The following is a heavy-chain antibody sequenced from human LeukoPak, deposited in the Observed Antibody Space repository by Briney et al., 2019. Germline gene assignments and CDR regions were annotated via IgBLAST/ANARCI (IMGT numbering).Heavy chain of an antibody. D-gene: IGHD3-3*01. Sequence: GGSLRLSCAASGFTFSSYGMRWVRQAPGKGLEWVAVIWYDGSNKYYADSVKGRFTISRDNSKNTLYLQMNSLRAEDTAVYYCARTYYDFWSGYPHGAFDIWGQGTMVTVSS. CDR1: GFTFSSYG. V-gene: IGHV3-33*01. CDR2: IWYDGSNK. J-gene: IGHJ3*02. CDR3: ARTYYDFWSGYPHGAFDI.